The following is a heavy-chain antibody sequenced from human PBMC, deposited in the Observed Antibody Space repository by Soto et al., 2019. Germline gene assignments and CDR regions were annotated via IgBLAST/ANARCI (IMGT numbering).Heavy chain of an antibody. CDR3: ARDYGITMVRGVIRAFDI. D-gene: IGHD3-10*01. J-gene: IGHJ3*02. CDR1: GGTFSSYA. Sequence: QVQLVQSGAEVKKPGSSVKVSCKASGGTFSSYAISWVRQAPGQGLEWMGGIIPIFGTANYAQKFQGRVTITADESTSTAYMELSSLRSEDTAVYYCARDYGITMVRGVIRAFDIWGHGTMVTVSS. CDR2: IIPIFGTA. V-gene: IGHV1-69*01.